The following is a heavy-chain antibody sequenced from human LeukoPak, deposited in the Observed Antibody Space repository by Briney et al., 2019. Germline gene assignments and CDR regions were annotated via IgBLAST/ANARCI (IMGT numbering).Heavy chain of an antibody. CDR1: GFTFSTYW. CDR2: INSDGSST. J-gene: IGHJ4*02. V-gene: IGHV3-74*01. Sequence: GGSLRLSCAASGFTFSTYWIHWVRQAPGKGLVWVSRINSDGSSTSYADFVKGRFTISRDNAKNTLYLHMNSLRAEDTAVYYCARRAPAYRSFDYWGQGTLVTVSS. CDR3: ARRAPAYRSFDY. D-gene: IGHD3-16*01.